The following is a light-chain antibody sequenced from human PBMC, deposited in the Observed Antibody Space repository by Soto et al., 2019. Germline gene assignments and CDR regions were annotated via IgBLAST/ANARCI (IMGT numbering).Light chain of an antibody. V-gene: IGLV2-18*02. CDR3: SSYTGSSTWV. CDR2: DVS. CDR1: SRDVGGYNR. Sequence: QSVLTQPPSVSGSPGQSVTISCTGTSRDVGGYNRVSWYQQPPGTAPKLVISDVSNRPSGVPDRFSGSKSANTASLTISGLQAEDEADYYCSSYTGSSTWVFGTGTKVTVL. J-gene: IGLJ1*01.